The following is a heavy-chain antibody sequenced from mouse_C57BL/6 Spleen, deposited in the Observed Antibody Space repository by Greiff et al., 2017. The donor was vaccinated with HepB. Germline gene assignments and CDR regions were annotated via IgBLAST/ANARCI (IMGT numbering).Heavy chain of an antibody. CDR2: IDPEDGET. D-gene: IGHD2-1*01. Sequence: EVQLQQSGAELVKPGASVKLSCTASGFNIKDYYMHWVKQRTEQGLEWIGRIDPEDGETKYAPKFQGKATITADTSSNTAYLQLSSQTSEDTAVYYCSYGNYRYAMDYWGQGTSVTVSS. CDR3: SYGNYRYAMDY. J-gene: IGHJ4*01. V-gene: IGHV14-2*01. CDR1: GFNIKDYY.